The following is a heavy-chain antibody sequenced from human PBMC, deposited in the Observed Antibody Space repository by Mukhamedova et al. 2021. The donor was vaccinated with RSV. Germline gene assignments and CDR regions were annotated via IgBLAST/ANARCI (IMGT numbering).Heavy chain of an antibody. Sequence: GLEWIAFSSNSGNSMYYADSVKGRFTISRDNAGKSLYLQMNSLRAEDTAVYYCARDRTYYYDSTGYNVLGYWGQGVLVTVSS. D-gene: IGHD3-22*01. CDR3: ARDRTYYYDSTGYNVLGY. J-gene: IGHJ4*02. CDR2: SSNSGNSM. V-gene: IGHV3-11*01.